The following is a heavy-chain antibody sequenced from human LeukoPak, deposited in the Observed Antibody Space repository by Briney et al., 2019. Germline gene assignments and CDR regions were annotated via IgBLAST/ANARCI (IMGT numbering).Heavy chain of an antibody. CDR2: ISKSTYDI. D-gene: IGHD3-3*01. Sequence: KAGGSLRLSCAGSGFSFSDYDIHWTRQAPGKGLEWISYISKSTYDIYHADSVEGRFTVSRDNAKNSLYLQMNSLRAEDTAVYYCAREWVLTWSLNYDFWSGQEYYFDYWGQGTLVTVSS. J-gene: IGHJ4*02. CDR3: AREWVLTWSLNYDFWSGQEYYFDY. V-gene: IGHV3-11*04. CDR1: GFSFSDYD.